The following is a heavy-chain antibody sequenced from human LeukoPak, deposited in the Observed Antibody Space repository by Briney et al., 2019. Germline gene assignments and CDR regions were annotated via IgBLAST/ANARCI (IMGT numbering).Heavy chain of an antibody. CDR2: ISYDGRGN. V-gene: IGHV3-30*03. CDR1: GFPFSDYA. D-gene: IGHD1-1*01. J-gene: IGHJ4*02. Sequence: PGGSLRLSCAASGFPFSDYAMHWVRQAPGKGLEWVAVISYDGRGNDYADSVKGRFTISRGNSQTTLYLQMHSLIIEDTALYFCVRETGNTNYFDSWGQGALVTVSS. CDR3: VRETGNTNYFDS.